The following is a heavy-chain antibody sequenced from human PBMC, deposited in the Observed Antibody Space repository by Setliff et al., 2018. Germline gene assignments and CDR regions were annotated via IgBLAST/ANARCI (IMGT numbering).Heavy chain of an antibody. D-gene: IGHD3-10*01. CDR3: ARTSGSGSSLLPNFSDP. J-gene: IGHJ5*02. Sequence: SETLSLTCTVSGGSISSGSYYWSWIRQPAGKGLEWIGHIYTSGSTNYNPSLKSRVTISVDTSKNQFSLKLSSVTAADTAVYYCARTSGSGSSLLPNFSDPWGQGTLVTVS. CDR2: IYTSGST. V-gene: IGHV4-61*09. CDR1: GGSISSGSYY.